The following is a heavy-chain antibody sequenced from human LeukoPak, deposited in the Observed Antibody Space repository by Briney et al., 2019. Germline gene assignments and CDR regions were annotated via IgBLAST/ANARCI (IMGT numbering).Heavy chain of an antibody. J-gene: IGHJ4*02. CDR1: GGTFSSYA. D-gene: IGHD4-17*01. CDR3: ARSGPYGDYVYY. CDR2: IIPIFGTA. V-gene: IGHV1-69*05. Sequence: SVKVSCKASGGTFSSYAISWVRQAPGQGLGWMGGIIPIFGTANYAQKFQGRVTITTDESTSTAYMELSSLRSEDTAVYYCARSGPYGDYVYYWGQGTLVTVSS.